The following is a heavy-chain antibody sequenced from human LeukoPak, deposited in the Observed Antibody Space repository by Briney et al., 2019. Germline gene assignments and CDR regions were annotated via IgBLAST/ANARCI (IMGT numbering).Heavy chain of an antibody. D-gene: IGHD3-16*01. Sequence: GGSLRLSCAASGFTFSSYWMNWARQAPGKGLEWVASINYKGNVNYYVDSVKGRFTISRDNAKNSLYLQMSNLRAEDTAVYFCARGGGLDVWGQGATVTVSS. J-gene: IGHJ6*02. CDR2: INYKGNVN. V-gene: IGHV3-7*03. CDR3: ARGGGLDV. CDR1: GFTFSSYW.